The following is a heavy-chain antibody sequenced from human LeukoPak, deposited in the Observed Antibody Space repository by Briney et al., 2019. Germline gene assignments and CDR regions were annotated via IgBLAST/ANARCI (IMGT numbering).Heavy chain of an antibody. D-gene: IGHD2/OR15-2a*01. J-gene: IGHJ5*02. CDR1: GFNFNTYG. V-gene: IGHV3-33*03. Sequence: GSLRLSCVASGFNFNTYGMHWVRQAPGKGLEWMASIWYDGTNENYADSVKGRFTISRGNSKNTLYLQMNSLRGEDTAFYYCASLGAFSSNHVLRWFDPWGQGTLATVSS. CDR2: IWYDGTNE. CDR3: ASLGAFSSNHVLRWFDP.